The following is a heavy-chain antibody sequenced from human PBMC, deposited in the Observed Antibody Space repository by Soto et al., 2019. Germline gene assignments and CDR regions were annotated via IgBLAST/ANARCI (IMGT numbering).Heavy chain of an antibody. CDR2: ILHDGNNE. Sequence: QVQLVESGGGVVQPGRSLRLSCAASGFTFSNYIMHWVRQAPGKGLEWVAIILHDGNNEYYADSVKGRFTISRDNSKNTMYLQMNRLRTEDTAMYYCARDDEDGSYCDLGYWGLGTLVTVSS. J-gene: IGHJ4*01. CDR3: ARDDEDGSYCDLGY. CDR1: GFTFSNYI. V-gene: IGHV3-30-3*01. D-gene: IGHD3-10*01.